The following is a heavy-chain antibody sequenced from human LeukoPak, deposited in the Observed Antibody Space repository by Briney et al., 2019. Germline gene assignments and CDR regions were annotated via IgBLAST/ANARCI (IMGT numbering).Heavy chain of an antibody. CDR3: ARDGGIAGAGTDY. J-gene: IGHJ4*02. D-gene: IGHD6-13*01. CDR2: ISSSSSTI. V-gene: IGHV3-48*01. CDR1: GFTFSSYS. Sequence: PGGSLRLSCAASGFTFSSYSMNWVRQPPGKWLEWVSYISSSSSTIYYAHLVKGRFTISRDYDKNLLYMQINSLRADATAVYYCARDGGIAGAGTDYWGQGTLVTVSS.